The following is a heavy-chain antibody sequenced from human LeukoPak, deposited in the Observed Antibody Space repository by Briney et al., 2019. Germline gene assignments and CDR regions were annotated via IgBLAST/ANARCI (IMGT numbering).Heavy chain of an antibody. D-gene: IGHD3-10*01. CDR3: AAHTMVRGVLDV. V-gene: IGHV1-58*01. J-gene: IGHJ6*04. Sequence: SVNVSCKASGFTFTSSAVQWVRQARGQRLEWIGWIVVGSGNTNYAQKFQERVTITRDMSTSTAYMELSSLRSEDTAVYYCAAHTMVRGVLDVWGKGTTVTVSS. CDR2: IVVGSGNT. CDR1: GFTFTSSA.